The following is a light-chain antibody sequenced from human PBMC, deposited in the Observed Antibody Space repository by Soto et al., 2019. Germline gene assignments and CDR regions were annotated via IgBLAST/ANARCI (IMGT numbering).Light chain of an antibody. J-gene: IGLJ3*02. CDR2: GNS. Sequence: QSALTQPASVSGSPGQSITISCTGTSSDVGDYNYVSWYQQHPGKAPKLLIYGNSNRPSGVPDRFSGSKSGTSASLAITGLQAEDEADYYCQSYDSSLRGRVFGGGTKVTVL. V-gene: IGLV2-14*01. CDR1: SSDVGDYNY. CDR3: QSYDSSLRGRV.